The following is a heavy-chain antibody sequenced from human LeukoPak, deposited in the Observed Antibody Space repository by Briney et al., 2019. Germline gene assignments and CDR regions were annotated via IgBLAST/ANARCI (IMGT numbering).Heavy chain of an antibody. CDR3: AKALSWAMAVEGTRDY. V-gene: IGHV3-23*01. D-gene: IGHD6-19*01. CDR1: GFTFSSYA. CDR2: ISGSGGST. J-gene: IGHJ4*02. Sequence: PGASLRLSCAASGFTFSSYAMSWVRQAPGKGLEWVSAISGSGGSTYYADSVKGRFTISRDNSKNTLYLQMNSLRAEDTAVYYWAKALSWAMAVEGTRDYGGQGTLVTVSS.